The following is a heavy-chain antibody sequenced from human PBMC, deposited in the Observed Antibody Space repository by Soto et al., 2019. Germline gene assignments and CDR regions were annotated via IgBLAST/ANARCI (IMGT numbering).Heavy chain of an antibody. CDR3: AGGGVVPAATHPFGP. V-gene: IGHV1-69*13. CDR2: IISIFGTA. CDR1: GGTFSSYA. D-gene: IGHD2-2*01. J-gene: IGHJ5*01. Sequence: GASVKVSCKASGGTFSSYAISWVRQAPGQGLEWMGGIISIFGTANYAQKFQGRVTITADESTSTAYMELSSLRSEDTAVYYCAGGGVVPAATHPFGPWGQGTLVTVSS.